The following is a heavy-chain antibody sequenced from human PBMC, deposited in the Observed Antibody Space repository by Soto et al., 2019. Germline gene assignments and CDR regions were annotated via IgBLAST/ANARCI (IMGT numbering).Heavy chain of an antibody. CDR3: ARPKIGPMVDY. J-gene: IGHJ4*02. CDR1: GGSISSSNYY. V-gene: IGHV4-39*01. D-gene: IGHD3-10*01. CDR2: ILHTGST. Sequence: PSETLSLTCTVSGGSISSSNYYWGWIRQPPGKGLVWIGTILHTGSTYYNPSFESRVTMSVETSNNQFSLKLSSVTAADTAVYYCARPKIGPMVDYWGKGTLVIVS.